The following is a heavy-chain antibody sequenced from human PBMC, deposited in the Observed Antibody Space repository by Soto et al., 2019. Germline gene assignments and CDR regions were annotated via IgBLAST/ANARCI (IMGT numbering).Heavy chain of an antibody. V-gene: IGHV4-31*03. CDR2: IYYSGST. J-gene: IGHJ6*02. D-gene: IGHD3-10*01. CDR3: ARSPYGPGRHYYYDGMDV. CDR1: GGSISSGGYY. Sequence: QVQLQESGPGLVKPSQTLSLTCTVSGGSISSGGYYWSWIRQHPGKGLEWIGYIYYSGSTYYNPSLNRRVNIALDTSKNQFSLKLSSVTAADTAVYYCARSPYGPGRHYYYDGMDVWGQGTTVTVSS.